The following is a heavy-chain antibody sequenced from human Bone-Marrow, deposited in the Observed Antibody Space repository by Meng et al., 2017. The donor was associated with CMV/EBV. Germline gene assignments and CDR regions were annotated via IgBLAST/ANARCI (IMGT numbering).Heavy chain of an antibody. CDR2: IRYDGSNK. CDR3: AIPLSPYSNRDAFDI. Sequence: GGSLRLSCAASGFTFSSYGMHWVRQAPGKGLEWVAFIRYDGSNKYYADSVKGRFTISRDNSKNTLYLQMNSLRAEDTAVYYCAIPLSPYSNRDAFDIWGQGTRVTVSS. D-gene: IGHD4-11*01. CDR1: GFTFSSYG. J-gene: IGHJ3*02. V-gene: IGHV3-30*02.